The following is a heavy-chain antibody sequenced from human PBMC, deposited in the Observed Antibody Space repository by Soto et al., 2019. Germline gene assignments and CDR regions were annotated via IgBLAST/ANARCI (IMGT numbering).Heavy chain of an antibody. CDR3: ARDSGSGSYYKAPWHY. CDR1: GCTFSSYA. Sequence: ASVKVSFKASGCTFSSYASSWVRQAPGQGLEWMGGIIPIFGTANYAQKFQGRVTITADESTSTAYMELSSLRSEDTAVYYCARDSGSGSYYKAPWHYWGQGTLVTVSS. D-gene: IGHD3-10*01. V-gene: IGHV1-69*13. CDR2: IIPIFGTA. J-gene: IGHJ4*02.